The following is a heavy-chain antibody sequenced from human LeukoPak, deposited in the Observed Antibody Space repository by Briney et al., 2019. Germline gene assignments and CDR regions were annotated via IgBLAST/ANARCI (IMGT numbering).Heavy chain of an antibody. CDR1: GFMFSNHW. J-gene: IGHJ4*02. V-gene: IGHV3-7*01. Sequence: LPGGSLRLSCAASGFMFSNHWMTWVRQAPGKGLEWVANIKQDGSETYYMDYVKGRFTISRDNAKDSLHLQMDSLRAEDTAVYYCARDQSIHPYPEVILDFWGQGALVTVSS. CDR2: IKQDGSET. CDR3: ARDQSIHPYPEVILDF. D-gene: IGHD3-10*01.